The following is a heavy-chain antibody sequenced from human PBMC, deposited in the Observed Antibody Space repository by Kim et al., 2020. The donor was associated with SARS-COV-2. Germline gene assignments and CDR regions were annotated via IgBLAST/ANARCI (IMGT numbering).Heavy chain of an antibody. D-gene: IGHD3-9*01. CDR2: ISYDGSNK. V-gene: IGHV3-30*18. J-gene: IGHJ6*01. CDR3: AKDSHAGLVKRYYYGMDV. Sequence: GGSLRLSCAASGFTFSSYGMHWVRQAPGKGLEWVAVISYDGSNKYYADSVKGRFTISRDNSKNTLYLQMNSLRAEDTAVYYCAKDSHAGLVKRYYYGMDV. CDR1: GFTFSSYG.